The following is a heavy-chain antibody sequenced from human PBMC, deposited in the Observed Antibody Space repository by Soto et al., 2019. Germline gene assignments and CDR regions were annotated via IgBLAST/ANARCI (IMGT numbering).Heavy chain of an antibody. CDR1: GGLFSSYA. D-gene: IGHD3-22*01. CDR2: IIPVFGTT. Sequence: QEQLVQSGAEVKKSGSSVKVSCKDSGGLFSSYAISWIRQAPGQPLEWMGGIIPVFGTTYYAQKFQGRVTITADESTDIAYMELTSLRSEDTAMYYCARGSSGYVWFNEFWGQGTLVTVSS. J-gene: IGHJ1*01. CDR3: ARGSSGYVWFNEF. V-gene: IGHV1-69*01.